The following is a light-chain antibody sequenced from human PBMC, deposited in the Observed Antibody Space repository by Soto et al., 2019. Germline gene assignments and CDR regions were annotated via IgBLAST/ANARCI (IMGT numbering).Light chain of an antibody. CDR1: ESISSW. CDR3: QQYKSYSRT. CDR2: KAS. Sequence: DIPMTQSPSTLSASVGYRVTITCRASESISSWLAWYQQKPGKAPKLLIYKASNLESGVPSRFSGSGSGTEFTLTISSLQPDDFATYYCQQYKSYSRTFGQGTKVDIK. J-gene: IGKJ1*01. V-gene: IGKV1-5*03.